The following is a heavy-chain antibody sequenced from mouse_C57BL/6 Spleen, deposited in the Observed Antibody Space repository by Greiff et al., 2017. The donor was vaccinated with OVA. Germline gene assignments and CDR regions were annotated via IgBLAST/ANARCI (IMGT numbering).Heavy chain of an antibody. CDR2: ISSGSSTI. J-gene: IGHJ4*01. D-gene: IGHD2-5*01. Sequence: EVKLVESGGGLVKPGGSLKLSCAASGFTFSDYGMHWVRQAPEKGLEWVAYISSGSSTIYYADTVKGRFTISRDNAKNTLFLQMTSLRSEDTAMYYCARPSSNEAMDYWGQGTSVTVSS. CDR3: ARPSSNEAMDY. CDR1: GFTFSDYG. V-gene: IGHV5-17*01.